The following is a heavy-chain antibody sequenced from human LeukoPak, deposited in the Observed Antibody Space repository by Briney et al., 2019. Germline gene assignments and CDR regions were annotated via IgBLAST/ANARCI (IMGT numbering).Heavy chain of an antibody. CDR2: IYYSGST. D-gene: IGHD5-12*01. J-gene: IGHJ6*03. V-gene: IGHV4-39*07. CDR3: ARCRVATRGVYYYYMDV. CDR1: GGSISSSSFY. Sequence: SETLSLTCTVSGGSISSSSFYWGWIRQPPGKGLEWIGSIYYSGSTYYNPSLKSLITISVDTSKNQFSLRLTSVTAAATACYYGARCRVATRGVYYYYMDVWGKGTTLTVSS.